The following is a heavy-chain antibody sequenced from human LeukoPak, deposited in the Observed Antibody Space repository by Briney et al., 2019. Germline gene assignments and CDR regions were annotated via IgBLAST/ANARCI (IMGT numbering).Heavy chain of an antibody. Sequence: ASVKVSCKASGYTFTNYDINWVRQASGQGLEWIGYMTPKNGNTGYAQRFQGRVTMTRDTSISTPYMELSSLRSEDTAVYYCATTNYRLPFDYWGQGTPVTVSS. CDR2: MTPKNGNT. CDR3: ATTNYRLPFDY. D-gene: IGHD1-7*01. CDR1: GYTFTNYD. V-gene: IGHV1-8*01. J-gene: IGHJ4*02.